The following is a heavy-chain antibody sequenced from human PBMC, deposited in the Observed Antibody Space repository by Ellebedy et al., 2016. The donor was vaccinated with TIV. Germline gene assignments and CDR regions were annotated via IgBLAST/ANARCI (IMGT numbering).Heavy chain of an antibody. CDR2: IVVGSGNT. CDR1: GFTLSDSP. Sequence: AASVKVSCKPSGFTLSDSPVQWVRQARGQRLAWIGWIVVGSGNTNYAQNFQERVKITRDMSTSTAYMELSSLRSEDTAVYYCAAGFTIAVAGSIWGQGTVVTVSS. CDR3: AAGFTIAVAGSI. D-gene: IGHD6-19*01. J-gene: IGHJ3*02. V-gene: IGHV1-58*01.